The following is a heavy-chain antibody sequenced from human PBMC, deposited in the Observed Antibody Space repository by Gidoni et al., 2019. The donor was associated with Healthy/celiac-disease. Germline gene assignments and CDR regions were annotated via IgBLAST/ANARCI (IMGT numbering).Heavy chain of an antibody. Sequence: QVQLVESGGGVVQPGRSLRLSCAASGFTFSSYGMHWVRQPPGKGLEWVAVIWYDGSNKYYADSVKGRFTISRDNSKNTLYLQMNSLRAEDTAVYYCARDHGVWYGMDVWGQGTTVTVSS. J-gene: IGHJ6*02. CDR2: IWYDGSNK. CDR1: GFTFSSYG. V-gene: IGHV3-33*01. CDR3: ARDHGVWYGMDV. D-gene: IGHD2-8*01.